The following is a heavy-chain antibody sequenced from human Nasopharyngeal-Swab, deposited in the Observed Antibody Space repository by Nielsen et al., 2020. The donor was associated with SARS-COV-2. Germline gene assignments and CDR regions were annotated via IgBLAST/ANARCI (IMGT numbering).Heavy chain of an antibody. V-gene: IGHV3-23*01. CDR2: ISFSGGRT. CDR3: AKVNGYHRDNGDFEY. D-gene: IGHD5-24*01. CDR1: GFSFSDSA. J-gene: IGHJ4*02. Sequence: GGPLRLSCAVSGFSFSDSAMTWVRQAAGKGLEWVSSISFSGGRTYYAESVRGRFTISRDNSKNTVYLQMGGLGAEDTAVYYCAKVNGYHRDNGDFEYWGQGTLVTVAS.